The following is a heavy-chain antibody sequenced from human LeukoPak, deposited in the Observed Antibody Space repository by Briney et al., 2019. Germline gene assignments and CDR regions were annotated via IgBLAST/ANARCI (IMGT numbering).Heavy chain of an antibody. CDR2: ISYDGSNK. D-gene: IGHD4-17*01. CDR3: ARDELSFQDAYGEPTDY. J-gene: IGHJ4*02. CDR1: GFTFSSYG. V-gene: IGHV3-30*03. Sequence: GRSLRLSCAASGFTFSSYGMHWVRQAPGKGLEWVAVISYDGSNKYYADSVKGRFTISRDNSKNTLYLQMNSLRAEDTAVYYCARDELSFQDAYGEPTDYWGQGTLVTVSS.